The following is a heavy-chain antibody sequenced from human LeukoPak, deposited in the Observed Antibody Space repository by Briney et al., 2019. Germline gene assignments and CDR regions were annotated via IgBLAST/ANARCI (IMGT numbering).Heavy chain of an antibody. CDR1: GFTFSSFG. Sequence: GGSLRLSCAASGFTFSSFGMNWVRQVPGKGLEWVSSISTRSSYIYYADSMKGRFTISRDNTKNSLYLQMNSLRAEDTAVYYCARSAGVVSGYYFDYWGQGSLVTVSS. CDR2: ISTRSSYI. CDR3: ARSAGVVSGYYFDY. J-gene: IGHJ4*02. V-gene: IGHV3-21*01. D-gene: IGHD3-22*01.